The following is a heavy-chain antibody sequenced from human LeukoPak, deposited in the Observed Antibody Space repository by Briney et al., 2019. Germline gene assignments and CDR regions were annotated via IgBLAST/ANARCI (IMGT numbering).Heavy chain of an antibody. Sequence: GGSLRLSCAASGFTFSSYGMHWVRQAPGKGLEWVAYIRYDGSNKYYADSVKGRFTISRDNSKNTLYLQMNSLRAEDTAVYYCAKDVSAVTIPAAPDYWGQGTLVTVSS. J-gene: IGHJ4*02. CDR1: GFTFSSYG. CDR2: IRYDGSNK. V-gene: IGHV3-30*02. CDR3: AKDVSAVTIPAAPDY. D-gene: IGHD2-2*01.